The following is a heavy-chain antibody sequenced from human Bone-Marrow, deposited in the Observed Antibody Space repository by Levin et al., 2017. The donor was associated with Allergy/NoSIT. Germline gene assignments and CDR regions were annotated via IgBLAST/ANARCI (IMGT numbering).Heavy chain of an antibody. Sequence: PGGSLRLSCAASGFTFSSYGMQWVRQAPGKGLECVAVISYGGHNKYYADSVKGRFTISRDDSENTLYLQMNSLRVEDTGVYYCARSKGANGDYGGFWGQGTLVTVSS. V-gene: IGHV3-30*03. CDR1: GFTFSSYG. CDR2: ISYGGHNK. D-gene: IGHD4-17*01. J-gene: IGHJ4*02. CDR3: ARSKGANGDYGGF.